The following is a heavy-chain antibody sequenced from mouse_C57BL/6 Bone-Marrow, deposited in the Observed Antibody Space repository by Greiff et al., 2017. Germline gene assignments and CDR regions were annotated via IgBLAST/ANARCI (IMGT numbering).Heavy chain of an antibody. CDR3: ARRNRGYYFDY. CDR1: GFTFSSYG. J-gene: IGHJ2*01. Sequence: DVKLVESGGDLVKPGGSLKLSCAASGFTFSSYGMSWVRQTPDKRLEWVATISSGGSYTYYPASVKGRFTISRDNAKNTLYLQLSSLKSEDTAMYYCARRNRGYYFDYWGQGTTLTVSS. CDR2: ISSGGSYT. V-gene: IGHV5-6*02.